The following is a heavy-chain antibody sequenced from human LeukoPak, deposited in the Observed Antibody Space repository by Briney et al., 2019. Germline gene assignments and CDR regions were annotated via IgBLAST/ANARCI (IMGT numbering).Heavy chain of an antibody. J-gene: IGHJ4*02. CDR3: ARAGYSSSWYFDY. D-gene: IGHD6-13*01. CDR2: IYHSGST. V-gene: IGHV4-39*07. Sequence: SETLSLTCTVSGGSISSSSYYWGWIRQPPGKGLEWIGSIYHSGSTYYNPSLKSRVTISVDKSKNQFSLKLSSVTAADTAVYYCARAGYSSSWYFDYWGQGTLVTVSS. CDR1: GGSISSSSYY.